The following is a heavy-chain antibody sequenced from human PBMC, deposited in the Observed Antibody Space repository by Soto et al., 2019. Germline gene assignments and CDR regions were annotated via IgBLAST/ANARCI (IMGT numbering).Heavy chain of an antibody. CDR3: ARDKDLQQLGGTYHYAIDV. CDR1: GGTFGNSA. Sequence: QVQLEQSGAAVKKPGSSVTVSCKASGGTFGNSAIRWVRQAPGQLLEWMGGISPIFPTPDYAQKFQGRVTITADDSTSTAYMQLISLRSEDAAVYYFARDKDLQQLGGTYHYAIDVWGQGTTVTVSS. D-gene: IGHD3-3*02. V-gene: IGHV1-69*12. J-gene: IGHJ6*02. CDR2: ISPIFPTP.